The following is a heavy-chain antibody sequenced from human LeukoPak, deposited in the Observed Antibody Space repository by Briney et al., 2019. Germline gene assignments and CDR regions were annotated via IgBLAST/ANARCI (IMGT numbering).Heavy chain of an antibody. V-gene: IGHV3-33*01. CDR2: IWYDGSNK. J-gene: IGHJ4*02. D-gene: IGHD6-13*01. CDR1: GFTFSSYG. CDR3: ARDSWSLDY. Sequence: GGSLRLSCAASGFTFSSYGMHWVRQAPGEGLEWVAVIWYDGSNKYYADSVKGRFTISRDNSKNTLYLQMNSLRAEDTAVYYCARDSWSLDYWGQGTLVTVSS.